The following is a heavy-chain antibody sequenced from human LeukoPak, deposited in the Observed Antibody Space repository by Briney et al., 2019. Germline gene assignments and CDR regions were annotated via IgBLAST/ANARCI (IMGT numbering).Heavy chain of an antibody. D-gene: IGHD2-15*01. CDR1: GGSISSGSYY. Sequence: PSQTLSLTCTVSGGSISSGSYYWSWIRQPAGKGLEWIGRIYTSGSTNYNPSLKSRVTISVDTSKNQFSLKLSSVTAEDTAVYYCARDGCSGGSCKYNWFDPWGQGTLVTVSS. V-gene: IGHV4-61*02. CDR3: ARDGCSGGSCKYNWFDP. CDR2: IYTSGST. J-gene: IGHJ5*02.